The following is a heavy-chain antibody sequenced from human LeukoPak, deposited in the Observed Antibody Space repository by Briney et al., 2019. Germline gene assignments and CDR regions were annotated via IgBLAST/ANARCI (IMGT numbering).Heavy chain of an antibody. CDR3: AKEVARSGSDY. CDR2: ISGGGSST. Sequence: GGSLRLSCAASGFTFSSYAMSWVRQAPGKGLEWVSSISGGGSSTYYADSVKGRFTTSRDNSKNTLYLQMNSLRAEDTAVFYCAKEVARSGSDYWGQGTLVTVSS. CDR1: GFTFSSYA. V-gene: IGHV3-23*01. D-gene: IGHD1-26*01. J-gene: IGHJ4*02.